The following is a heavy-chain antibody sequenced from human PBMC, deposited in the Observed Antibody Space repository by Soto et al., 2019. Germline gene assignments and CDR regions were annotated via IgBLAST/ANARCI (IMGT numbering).Heavy chain of an antibody. V-gene: IGHV3-23*01. CDR2: ISGSGGST. J-gene: IGHJ4*02. CDR1: GFTFSSYA. CDR3: AKGGRQWLVTSDFNY. D-gene: IGHD6-19*01. Sequence: GGSLRLSCAASGFTFSSYAMSWVRQAPGKGLERVSAISGSGGSTYYADSVKGRFTISRDSSKNTFSLEMTNLRAEDTAVYYCAKGGRQWLVTSDFNYWGQGALVTVSS.